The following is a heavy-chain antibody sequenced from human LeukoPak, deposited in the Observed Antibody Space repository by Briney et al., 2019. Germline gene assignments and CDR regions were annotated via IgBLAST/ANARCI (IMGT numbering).Heavy chain of an antibody. Sequence: PGESLQISCNGSGYSFTTYWIGWVRHLPRKGLEWMGIIYPGDSDTRYSPSFQGQVTISADKSISTAYLQWSSLKASDTAMYYCARHQDGASLDYWGQGTLVTVSS. CDR3: ARHQDGASLDY. CDR1: GYSFTTYW. J-gene: IGHJ4*02. D-gene: IGHD4-17*01. V-gene: IGHV5-51*01. CDR2: IYPGDSDT.